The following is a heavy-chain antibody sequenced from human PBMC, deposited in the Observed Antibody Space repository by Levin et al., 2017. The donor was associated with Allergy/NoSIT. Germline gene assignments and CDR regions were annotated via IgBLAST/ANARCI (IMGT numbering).Heavy chain of an antibody. CDR2: IYPGDSDT. CDR3: ARRGGTYSDPYGI. CDR1: GYRFPSYW. Sequence: AGGSLRLSCRGSGYRFPSYWIGWVRQMPGKGLEWVGIIYPGDSDTRYSPSFQGQVIISADKSVGTAYLEWSSLKASDTAMYYCARRGGTYSDPYGIWGQGTLVTVSS. V-gene: IGHV5-51*01. J-gene: IGHJ4*02. D-gene: IGHD3-9*01.